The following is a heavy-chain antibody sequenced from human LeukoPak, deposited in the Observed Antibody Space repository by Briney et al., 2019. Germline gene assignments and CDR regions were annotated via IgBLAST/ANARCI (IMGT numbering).Heavy chain of an antibody. CDR3: ARDSHYYGSGSYLDWYFDL. Sequence: ASVRVSCKASGYTFTDYYLHWVRQAPGQGLEWMGWINPNSGGTNYAQKFQGRVTMTRDTSISTVYMELSRLRSDDTAVYYCARDSHYYGSGSYLDWYFDLWGRGTLVTVSS. CDR1: GYTFTDYY. D-gene: IGHD3-10*01. V-gene: IGHV1-2*02. CDR2: INPNSGGT. J-gene: IGHJ2*01.